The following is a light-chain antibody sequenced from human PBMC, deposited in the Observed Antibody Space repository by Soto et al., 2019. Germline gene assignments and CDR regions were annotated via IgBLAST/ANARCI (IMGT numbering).Light chain of an antibody. CDR2: DVS. CDR3: CSYSYTTTYV. V-gene: IGLV2-14*01. CDR1: SNDVGGYNY. Sequence: QSALTQPASVSGSPGQSITISCTGTSNDVGGYNYVSWYQQHPGKAPKLMIYDVSNRPSGVSDRFSGSKSGNTASLTISGLPAGDEADYYCCSYSYTTTYVFGTGTKLTVL. J-gene: IGLJ1*01.